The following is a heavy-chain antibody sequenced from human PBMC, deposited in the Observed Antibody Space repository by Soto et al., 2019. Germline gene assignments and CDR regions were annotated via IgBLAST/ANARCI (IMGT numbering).Heavy chain of an antibody. D-gene: IGHD4-17*01. CDR2: IIPILGIA. CDR3: ARDRDYFPYWYFER. V-gene: IGHV1-69*04. J-gene: IGHJ2*01. CDR1: GGTFSSYT. Sequence: GASVKVSCKASGGTFSSYTISWVRQAPGQGLEWMGRIIPILGIANYAQKFQGRVTITADKSTSTAYMELSSLRSEDTAVYYCARDRDYFPYWYFERRGRGTLVTVSS.